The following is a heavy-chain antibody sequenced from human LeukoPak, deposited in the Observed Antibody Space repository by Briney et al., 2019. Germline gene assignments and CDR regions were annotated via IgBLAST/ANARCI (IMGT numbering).Heavy chain of an antibody. V-gene: IGHV3-23*01. CDR3: AKDRVAGKGLDAFDI. CDR1: GFTFSSYS. Sequence: GGSLRLSCAASGFTFSSYSMSWVRQAAEKGLDWVSAITGSGGSTYYADSVKGRFTISRDNSKNTLYLQMNSLRAEDTAVYYCAKDRVAGKGLDAFDIWGQGTMVTVSS. D-gene: IGHD2-15*01. J-gene: IGHJ3*02. CDR2: ITGSGGST.